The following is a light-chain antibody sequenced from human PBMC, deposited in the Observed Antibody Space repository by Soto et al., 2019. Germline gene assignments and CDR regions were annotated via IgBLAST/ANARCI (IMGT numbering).Light chain of an antibody. CDR2: DDS. CDR1: NIGRYS. J-gene: IGLJ2*01. V-gene: IGLV3-21*02. Sequence: SYELTQPPSVSVAPGQTARIPCAEANIGRYSVHWYQQRSGQAPVLVVYDDSDRPSGIPERFSGSKSGNTASLTVSGLQGEDEADYYCSSYAGSNNLVFGGGTQLTVL. CDR3: SSYAGSNNLV.